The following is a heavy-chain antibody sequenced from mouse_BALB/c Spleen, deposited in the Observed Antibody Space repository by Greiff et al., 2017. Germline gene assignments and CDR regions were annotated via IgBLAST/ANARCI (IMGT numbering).Heavy chain of an antibody. CDR1: GYSITSGYY. J-gene: IGHJ4*01. CDR3: ARAYDGAMDY. V-gene: IGHV3-6*02. CDR2: ISYDGSN. D-gene: IGHD2-12*01. Sequence: EVQLVESGPGLVKPSQSLSLTCSVTGYSITSGYYWNWIRQFPGNKLEWMGYISYDGSNNYNPSLKNRISITRDTSKNQFFLKLNSVTTEDTATYYCARAYDGAMDYWGQGTSVTVSS.